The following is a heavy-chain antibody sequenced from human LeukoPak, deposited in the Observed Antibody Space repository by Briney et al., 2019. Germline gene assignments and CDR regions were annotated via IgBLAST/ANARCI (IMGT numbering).Heavy chain of an antibody. CDR3: ARGFSDYDPTPHNWFDP. J-gene: IGHJ5*02. Sequence: SSETLSLTCGVPGGSISNTNWWTWVRQPPGKGLEWIGEVNLQGSTNYNPSLKSRVAISVDKSENHISLKLTSVTAADTAVYYCARGFSDYDPTPHNWFDPWGQGTLVSVSS. D-gene: IGHD3-22*01. CDR1: GGSISNTNW. V-gene: IGHV4-4*02. CDR2: VNLQGST.